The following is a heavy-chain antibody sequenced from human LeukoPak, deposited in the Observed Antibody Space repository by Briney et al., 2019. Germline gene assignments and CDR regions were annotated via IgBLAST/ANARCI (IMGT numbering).Heavy chain of an antibody. V-gene: IGHV1-18*01. CDR1: GYTFTSYG. J-gene: IGHJ6*03. CDR3: ARAPKNIAVAGEFDMDV. D-gene: IGHD6-19*01. Sequence: ASVTVSCKASGYTFTSYGISWVRQAPGQGLEWMGWISAYNGNTNYAQKLQGRVTMTTDTSTSTAYMELRSLRSDDTAVYYCARAPKNIAVAGEFDMDVWGKGTTVTVSS. CDR2: ISAYNGNT.